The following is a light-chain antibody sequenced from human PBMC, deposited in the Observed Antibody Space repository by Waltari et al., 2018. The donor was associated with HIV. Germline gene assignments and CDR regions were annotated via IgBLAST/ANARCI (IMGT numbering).Light chain of an antibody. V-gene: IGKV3-20*01. CDR1: QTINSDN. CDR3: QQHESSPPT. Sequence: EIVLTQSPGTLSLSPGERATLSCRASQTINSDNLAWYQQRPGQAPRLLIYNAVRRIAAIPDRFSGTGSGTDFTLTISRLESEDFAVYYCQQHESSPPTFGQGTKVEI. CDR2: NAV. J-gene: IGKJ1*01.